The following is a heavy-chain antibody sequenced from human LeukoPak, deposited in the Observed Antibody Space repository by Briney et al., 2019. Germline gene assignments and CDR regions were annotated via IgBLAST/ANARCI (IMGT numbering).Heavy chain of an antibody. V-gene: IGHV3-53*01. D-gene: IGHD3-22*01. Sequence: GGSRRLSGAASGFTVSSNYMSGGGRAPGKGLEGCAVIYSGGRIYYADCVKGRCTISRENCKNTPYLHMNRLRAEDTAVYYCASSRYDTSGYLEIVAFDIWGQGTMVTVSS. CDR3: ASSRYDTSGYLEIVAFDI. J-gene: IGHJ3*02. CDR1: GFTVSSNY. CDR2: IYSGGRI.